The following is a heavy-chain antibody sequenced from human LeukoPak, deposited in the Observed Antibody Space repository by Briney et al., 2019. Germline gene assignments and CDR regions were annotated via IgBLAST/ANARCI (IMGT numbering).Heavy chain of an antibody. CDR3: ARHYGQGWWSSGWNWFDP. J-gene: IGHJ5*02. Sequence: SETLSLTCTVSGGSISSYYWTWIRQPPGKGLEWIGYIYYSVITNCNPSLKSRVTISVDTSKNQISLKLSSVTATGTAVYDCARHYGQGWWSSGWNWFDPWGQGTLLTVSS. D-gene: IGHD6-19*01. CDR1: GGSISSYY. CDR2: IYYSVIT. V-gene: IGHV4-59*08.